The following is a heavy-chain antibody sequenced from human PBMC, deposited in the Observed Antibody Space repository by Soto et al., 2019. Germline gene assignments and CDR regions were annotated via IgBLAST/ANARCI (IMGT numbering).Heavy chain of an antibody. CDR2: ISYDGSNE. J-gene: IGHJ4*02. CDR3: AKDTDYHDRSGYYIFEY. Sequence: QVQLVESGGGVVQPGRSLRLSCAVSGFTFSSYGMHWVRQAPGKGLEWVANISYDGSNEHYVDSVKGRFTISRDNSKNTLYLQMNRLRAEDTAVYYCAKDTDYHDRSGYYIFEYWGQGTLVTVSS. CDR1: GFTFSSYG. D-gene: IGHD3-22*01. V-gene: IGHV3-30*18.